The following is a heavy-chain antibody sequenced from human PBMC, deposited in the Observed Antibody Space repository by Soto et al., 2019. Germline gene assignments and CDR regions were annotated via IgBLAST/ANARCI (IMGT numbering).Heavy chain of an antibody. Sequence: QLQLQESGPGLVKPSETLSLTCTVSGGSISSFNYFWGWIRQPPGKGLEWIGSLYYSGNTYYNPSLQSQFTISVDTSKKQCTLTLRSVTDADTAVYYCARGGGCTFNWFDPWGQGTLVTVSP. V-gene: IGHV4-39*01. CDR3: ARGGGCTFNWFDP. CDR1: GGSISSFNYF. J-gene: IGHJ5*02. D-gene: IGHD2-15*01. CDR2: LYYSGNT.